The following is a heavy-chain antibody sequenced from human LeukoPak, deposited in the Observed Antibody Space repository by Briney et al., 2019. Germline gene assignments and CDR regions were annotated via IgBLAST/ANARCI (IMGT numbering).Heavy chain of an antibody. Sequence: PSETLSLTCDVSGVSFSTYYWSWIRQSPEKGLEWIGEVNHSGYTNYNPSLKGRVTISVDTSKNQFSLRLSSVTAADTAVYYCARQLYGSDYWGQGTLVTVSS. V-gene: IGHV4-34*01. CDR1: GVSFSTYY. CDR3: ARQLYGSDY. CDR2: VNHSGYT. J-gene: IGHJ4*02. D-gene: IGHD4-17*01.